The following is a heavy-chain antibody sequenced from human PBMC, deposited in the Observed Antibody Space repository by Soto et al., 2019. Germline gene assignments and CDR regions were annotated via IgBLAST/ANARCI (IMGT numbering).Heavy chain of an antibody. D-gene: IGHD3-10*01. CDR1: GFTFSSYE. V-gene: IGHV3-48*03. Sequence: EVQLVESGGGLVQPGRSLRLSCAASGFTFSSYEMNWVRQAPGKGLEWVSYISGIGGSQFYADSAKGRFTISRDNGRKSLYLQLNNLRAEDTAVYYGVREGRDDYFDYWGQGTLVTVSS. J-gene: IGHJ4*02. CDR3: VREGRDDYFDY. CDR2: ISGIGGSQ.